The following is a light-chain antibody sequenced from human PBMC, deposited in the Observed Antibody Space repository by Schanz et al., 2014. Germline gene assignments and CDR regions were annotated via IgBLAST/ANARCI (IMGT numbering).Light chain of an antibody. CDR1: SSDVGTFNY. Sequence: QSALTQPPSASGSLGQSVTISCTGTSSDVGTFNYVSWYQQSPGKAPKLMIYGVSNRPSGVSNRFSGSKSGNTASLTISGLQAEDEADYYCSSYASSRTVIFGGGTKLTVL. J-gene: IGLJ2*01. V-gene: IGLV2-14*01. CDR2: GVS. CDR3: SSYASSRTVI.